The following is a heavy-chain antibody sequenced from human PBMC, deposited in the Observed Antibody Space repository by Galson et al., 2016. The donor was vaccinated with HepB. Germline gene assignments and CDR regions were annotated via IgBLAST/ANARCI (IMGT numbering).Heavy chain of an antibody. CDR1: GFTFNRPY. CDR2: TNTDGSST. Sequence: SLRLSCAASGFTFNRPYMHWVRQAPGKGLVWVSVTNTDGSSTTYADAVKGRFTISSDNAKKTLYLRMNSLRAEDTAVYYCASTRYPYSMDVWGQGTTVTVSS. J-gene: IGHJ6*02. CDR3: ASTRYPYSMDV. V-gene: IGHV3-74*01. D-gene: IGHD2-2*01.